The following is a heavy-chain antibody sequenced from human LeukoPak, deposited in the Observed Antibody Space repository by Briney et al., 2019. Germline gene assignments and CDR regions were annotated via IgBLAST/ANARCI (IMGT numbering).Heavy chain of an antibody. CDR3: AKEGTTVTSRRIDY. CDR1: GFTFSYYG. CDR2: ISYDGSNK. V-gene: IGHV3-30*18. D-gene: IGHD4-11*01. Sequence: GGSLRLSCAASGFTFSYYGLHWVRQGPGKGLGWGAVISYDGSNKYYADCVKGPFTTSRDNSKDTLYLQLNSLRPEDTAVYYCAKEGTTVTSRRIDYWGQGTLVTVSS. J-gene: IGHJ4*02.